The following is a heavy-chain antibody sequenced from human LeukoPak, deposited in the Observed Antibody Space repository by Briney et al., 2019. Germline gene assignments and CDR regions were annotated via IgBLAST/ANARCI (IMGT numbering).Heavy chain of an antibody. CDR2: ISDSGGIT. V-gene: IGHV3-23*01. D-gene: IGHD4-11*01. CDR3: AKDARPVSTEWYFDL. Sequence: GGPLRLSCAASGFTFSSYAMSWVRHAPGKGLEWVSTISDSGGITYYADSVKGRFTISRDNSKNTLYLHMNSLRADDTAVYYCAKDARPVSTEWYFDLWGRGTLVTVSS. J-gene: IGHJ2*01. CDR1: GFTFSSYA.